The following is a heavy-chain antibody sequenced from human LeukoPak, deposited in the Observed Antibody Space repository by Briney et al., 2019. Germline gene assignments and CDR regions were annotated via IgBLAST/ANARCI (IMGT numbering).Heavy chain of an antibody. V-gene: IGHV1-2*02. D-gene: IGHD2-21*01. J-gene: IGHJ6*03. CDR1: GYTFTGYY. CDR3: AIGSAHIVVAIATDYYMDV. Sequence: ASVKVSCKASGYTFTGYYMHWVRQAPRQGLEWMGWINPNSGGTNYAQKFQGRVTMTRDTSISTAYMELSRLRSDDTAVYYCAIGSAHIVVAIATDYYMDVWGKGTTVTVSS. CDR2: INPNSGGT.